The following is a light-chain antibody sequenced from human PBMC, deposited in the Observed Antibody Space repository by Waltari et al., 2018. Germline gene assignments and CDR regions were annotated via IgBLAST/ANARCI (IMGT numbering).Light chain of an antibody. CDR1: PSVSSY. V-gene: IGKV3-11*01. CDR3: QQRGNWPLT. CDR2: DVS. J-gene: IGKJ4*01. Sequence: EIVLTQSPATLSLSPGERATLSCRASPSVSSYLAWYQQKPGQAPRLLIYDVSNRATGIPARFSGSGSGTDFTLTISSLESEDFAVYYCQQRGNWPLTFGGGTKVEIK.